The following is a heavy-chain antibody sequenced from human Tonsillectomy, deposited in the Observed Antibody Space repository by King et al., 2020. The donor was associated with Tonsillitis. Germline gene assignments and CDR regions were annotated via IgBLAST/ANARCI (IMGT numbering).Heavy chain of an antibody. CDR1: GFTFSSYA. D-gene: IGHD3-3*01. CDR2: ISGSGGNT. J-gene: IGHJ4*02. CDR3: ARVDRYDFWSGYYTDY. V-gene: IGHV3-23*04. Sequence: VQLVESGGGLVQPGGSLRLSCAASGFTFSSYAMSWVRQAPGKGLEWVSAISGSGGNTYYADSVKGRFTISRDNSNNRLYLQMNSLRAEDTAIYYCARVDRYDFWSGYYTDYWGQGTLVTVSS.